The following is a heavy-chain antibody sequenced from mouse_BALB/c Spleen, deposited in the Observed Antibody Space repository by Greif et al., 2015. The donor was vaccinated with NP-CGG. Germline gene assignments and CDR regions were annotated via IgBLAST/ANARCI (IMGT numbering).Heavy chain of an antibody. CDR3: ATYYYGSSGFAY. Sequence: VQLQQSGAELVKPGASVKSSCTASGFNIKDTYMPWVKQRPEQGLEWIGRIDPANGNTKYDPKFQGKATITADTSSNTAYLQLSSLTSEDTAVYYCATYYYGSSGFAYWGQGTLVTVSA. V-gene: IGHV14-3*02. D-gene: IGHD1-1*01. CDR1: GFNIKDTY. CDR2: IDPANGNT. J-gene: IGHJ3*01.